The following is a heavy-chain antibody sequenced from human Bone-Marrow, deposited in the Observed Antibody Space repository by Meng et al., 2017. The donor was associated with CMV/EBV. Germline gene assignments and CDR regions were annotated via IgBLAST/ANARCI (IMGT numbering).Heavy chain of an antibody. Sequence: SVKVSCKASGGTFSSYAISWVRQAPGQGLEWMGGIIPIFGTANYAQKFQGRVTITTDESTSTAYMELSSLRSEDTAVYYCARDRYAPGYYYGIDVWGQGTTVTVSS. CDR1: GGTFSSYA. J-gene: IGHJ6*02. V-gene: IGHV1-69*05. CDR3: ARDRYAPGYYYGIDV. CDR2: IIPIFGTA. D-gene: IGHD3-10*01.